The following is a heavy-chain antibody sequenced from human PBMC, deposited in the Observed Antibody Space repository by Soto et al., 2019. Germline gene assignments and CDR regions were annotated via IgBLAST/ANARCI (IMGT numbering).Heavy chain of an antibody. CDR3: ARDQGVGATTDS. CDR2: IYYSGST. CDR1: GDSISSGDYY. J-gene: IGHJ4*02. V-gene: IGHV4-30-4*01. Sequence: QVQLQESGPGLVKPSQTLSLTCTVSGDSISSGDYYWSWIRQPPVKGLEWIGYIYYSGSTYYNPSLKSRVTISVDTSKNQFSLKLSSVTAADTAGYYCARDQGVGATTDSWGQGTLVTVSS. D-gene: IGHD1-26*01.